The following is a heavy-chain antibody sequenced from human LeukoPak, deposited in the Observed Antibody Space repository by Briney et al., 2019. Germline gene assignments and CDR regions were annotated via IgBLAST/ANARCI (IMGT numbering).Heavy chain of an antibody. D-gene: IGHD3-22*01. V-gene: IGHV3-30*03. J-gene: IGHJ4*02. Sequence: GRSLRLSCAASGFTFSSYGMHWVRQAPGKGLEWVAVISYDGSNKYYADSVKGRFTISRDNSKNTLYLQMNSLRAEDTAVYYCLDSSGPDYWGQGTLVTVSS. CDR1: GFTFSSYG. CDR2: ISYDGSNK. CDR3: LDSSGPDY.